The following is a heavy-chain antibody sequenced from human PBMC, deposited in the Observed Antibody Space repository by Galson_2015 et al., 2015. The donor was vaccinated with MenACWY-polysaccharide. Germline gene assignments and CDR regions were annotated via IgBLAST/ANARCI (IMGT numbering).Heavy chain of an antibody. J-gene: IGHJ5*02. CDR3: VRGPVVQSARMFDV. Sequence: SLRLSCAASGFTFSSYWMSWVRQAPGKGLEWVANINKDGSEKYYVDSVKGRFTISRDNAKNSLYLQMNSLRAADTAVYYCVRGPVVQSARMFDVWGQGSLVTVSS. CDR1: GFTFSSYW. D-gene: IGHD2-2*01. CDR2: INKDGSEK. V-gene: IGHV3-7*03.